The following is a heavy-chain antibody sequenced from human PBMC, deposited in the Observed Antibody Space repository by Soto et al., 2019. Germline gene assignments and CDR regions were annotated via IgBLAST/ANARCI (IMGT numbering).Heavy chain of an antibody. CDR1: GFTFGDYA. V-gene: IGHV3-49*03. Sequence: GGSLRLSCTASGFTFGDYAMSWFRQAPGKGLEWVGFIRSKAYGGTTEYAASVKGRFTISRDDSKSIAYLQMNSLKTEDTAVYYCTSSSWYTNYYMDAWGKGTTVTVSS. D-gene: IGHD6-13*01. J-gene: IGHJ6*03. CDR2: IRSKAYGGTT. CDR3: TSSSWYTNYYMDA.